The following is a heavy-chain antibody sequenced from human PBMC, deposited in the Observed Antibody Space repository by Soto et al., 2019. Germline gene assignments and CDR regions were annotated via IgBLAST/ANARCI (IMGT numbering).Heavy chain of an antibody. CDR2: IYYSGST. D-gene: IGHD3-10*01. J-gene: IGHJ6*03. V-gene: IGHV4-31*03. CDR1: GGSISSGGYY. Sequence: SETLSLTCTVSGGSISSGGYYRSWIRQHPGKGLEWIGYIYYSGSTYYNPSLKSRVTISVDTSKNQFSLKLSSVTAADTAVYYCASSGYYGSGSYLAYYYMDVWGKGTTVTVSS. CDR3: ASSGYYGSGSYLAYYYMDV.